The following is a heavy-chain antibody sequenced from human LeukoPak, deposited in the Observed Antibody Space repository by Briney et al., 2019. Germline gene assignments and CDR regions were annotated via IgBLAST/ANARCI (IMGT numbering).Heavy chain of an antibody. V-gene: IGHV3-49*03. Sequence: GGSLRLPCTASGFTFGDYAMSWFRQAPGKGLEWVGFIRSKAYGGTTEYAASVKGRFTISRDDSKSIAYLQMNSLKTEDTAVYYCTRAKYYDSSGYRDYWGQGTLVTVSS. CDR2: IRSKAYGGTT. CDR1: GFTFGDYA. J-gene: IGHJ4*02. D-gene: IGHD3-22*01. CDR3: TRAKYYDSSGYRDY.